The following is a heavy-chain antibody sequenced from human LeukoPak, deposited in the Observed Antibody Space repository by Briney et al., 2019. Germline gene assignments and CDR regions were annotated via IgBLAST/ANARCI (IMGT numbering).Heavy chain of an antibody. CDR1: GFTFSSYA. CDR2: ISGSGGST. J-gene: IGHJ4*02. Sequence: GGSLRLSRAASGFTFSSYAMSWVRQAPGKGLEWVSAISGSGGSTYYADSVKGRFTISRDNSKNTLYLQMNSLRAEDTAVYYCAKDEMDIVVVVAATLDYWGQGTLVTVSS. CDR3: AKDEMDIVVVVAATLDY. V-gene: IGHV3-23*01. D-gene: IGHD2-15*01.